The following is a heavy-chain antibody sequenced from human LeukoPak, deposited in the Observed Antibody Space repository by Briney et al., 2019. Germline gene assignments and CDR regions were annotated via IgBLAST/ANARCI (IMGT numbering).Heavy chain of an antibody. CDR2: ISAYNGNT. V-gene: IGHV1-18*04. CDR3: ARDHDSIDY. D-gene: IGHD2-21*02. CDR1: GYTFTGYY. Sequence: ASVKVSCKASGYTFTGYYMHWVRQAPGQGLEWMGWISAYNGNTNYAQKLQGRVTMTTDTSTSTAYMELRSLRSGDTAVYYCARDHDSIDYWGQGTLATVSS. J-gene: IGHJ4*02.